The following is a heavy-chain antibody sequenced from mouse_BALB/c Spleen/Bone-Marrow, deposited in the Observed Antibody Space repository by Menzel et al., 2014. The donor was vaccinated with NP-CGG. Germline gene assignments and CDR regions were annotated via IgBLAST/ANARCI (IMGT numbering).Heavy chain of an antibody. Sequence: VKLVESGPELVKPGASVRISCKASGYTFTSYYIHWVKQRPGQGLEWIGWIYPGNVNTKYNEKFKGKATLTADKSSSTAYMQLSSLTSEDSAVYFCARXYXYDAWFAYWGQGTLVTVSA. CDR2: IYPGNVNT. J-gene: IGHJ3*01. D-gene: IGHD2-12*01. CDR1: GYTFTSYY. V-gene: IGHV1S56*01. CDR3: ARXYXYDAWFAY.